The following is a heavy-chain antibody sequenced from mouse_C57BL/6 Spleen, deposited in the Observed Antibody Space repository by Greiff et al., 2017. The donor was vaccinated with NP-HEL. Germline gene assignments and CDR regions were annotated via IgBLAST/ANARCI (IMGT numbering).Heavy chain of an antibody. J-gene: IGHJ2*01. CDR3: ASFYDGYYVNY. D-gene: IGHD2-3*01. CDR1: GYTFTSYW. Sequence: VQLQQPGAELVKPGASVKLSCKASGYTFTSYWMQWVKQRPGQGLEWIGEIDPSDSYTNYNQKFKGKATLTVDTSSSTAYMQLSSLTSEDSAVYYCASFYDGYYVNYWGQGTTLTVSS. CDR2: IDPSDSYT. V-gene: IGHV1-50*01.